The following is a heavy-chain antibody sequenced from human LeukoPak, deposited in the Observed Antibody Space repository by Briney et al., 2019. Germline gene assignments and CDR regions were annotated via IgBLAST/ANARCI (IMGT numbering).Heavy chain of an antibody. D-gene: IGHD5-18*01. CDR3: ARGRIHSWSDAFDI. V-gene: IGHV1-2*02. Sequence: ASVKVSCKASGYTFIGHYMHWVRQAPGQGLEWMGWISANSGETKYAQKLQGRVIMTRDTSISTAYMELSRLESDDTAVYYCARGRIHSWSDAFDIWGQGTTVTVPS. CDR2: ISANSGET. CDR1: GYTFIGHY. J-gene: IGHJ3*02.